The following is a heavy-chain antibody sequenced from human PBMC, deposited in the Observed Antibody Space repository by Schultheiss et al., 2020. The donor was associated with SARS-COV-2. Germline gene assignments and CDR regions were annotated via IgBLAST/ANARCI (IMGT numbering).Heavy chain of an antibody. Sequence: GGSLRLSCAASGFTFSDYYMSWIRQAPGKGLEWVSYISSSGSTIYYADSVKGRFTISRDNAKNSLYLQMNSLRAEDTAVYYCARDDTMIVVVIPFDYWGQGTLVTVSS. CDR3: ARDDTMIVVVIPFDY. J-gene: IGHJ4*02. D-gene: IGHD3-22*01. CDR1: GFTFSDYY. CDR2: ISSSGSTI. V-gene: IGHV3-11*04.